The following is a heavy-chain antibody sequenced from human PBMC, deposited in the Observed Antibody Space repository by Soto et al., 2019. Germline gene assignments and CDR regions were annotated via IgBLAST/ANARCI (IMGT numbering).Heavy chain of an antibody. CDR2: ISYDGSNK. V-gene: IGHV3-30-3*01. D-gene: IGHD2-15*01. J-gene: IGHJ6*02. Sequence: ESGGGVVQPGRSLRLSCAASGFTFSSYAMHWVRQAPGKGLEWVAVISYDGSNKYYADSVKGRFTISRDNSKNTLYLQMNSLRAEDTAVYYCASGYCSGGSCYYYYYYGMDVWGQGTTVTVSS. CDR1: GFTFSSYA. CDR3: ASGYCSGGSCYYYYYYGMDV.